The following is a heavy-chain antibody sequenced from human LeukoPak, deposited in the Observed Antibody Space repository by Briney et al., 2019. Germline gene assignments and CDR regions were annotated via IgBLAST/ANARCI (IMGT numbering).Heavy chain of an antibody. CDR3: ARVYGSGTTSDYYYGMDV. J-gene: IGHJ6*02. V-gene: IGHV1-8*01. CDR1: GYTFTSDD. Sequence: ASVKFSCKASGYTFTSDDINCVRQAPGQGLEWMGWMNPNSANTGYVQKFQGRVTMTRNTSIITAYMEVSSLRSEDTAVYYCARVYGSGTTSDYYYGMDVWGQGTTVTVSS. D-gene: IGHD3-10*01. CDR2: MNPNSANT.